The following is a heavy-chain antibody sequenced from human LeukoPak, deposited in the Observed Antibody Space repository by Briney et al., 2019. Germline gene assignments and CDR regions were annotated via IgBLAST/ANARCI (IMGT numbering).Heavy chain of an antibody. Sequence: ASVKVSCKASGYTFTSYGISWVRQAPGQGLEWMGWISAYNGNTNYAQKLQGRVTMTTDTSTSTAYMELRSLRSDDTAVYYCARGPSRSSWYTLGDAFDIWGQGTMVTVSS. CDR2: ISAYNGNT. CDR1: GYTFTSYG. J-gene: IGHJ3*02. CDR3: ARGPSRSSWYTLGDAFDI. D-gene: IGHD6-13*01. V-gene: IGHV1-18*01.